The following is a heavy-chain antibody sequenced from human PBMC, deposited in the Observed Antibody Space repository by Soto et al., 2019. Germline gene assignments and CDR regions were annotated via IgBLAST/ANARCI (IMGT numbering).Heavy chain of an antibody. Sequence: SETLSLTCTVSGASVTGFYWSWIRQPPGKGLEWIGYVFHSGSSNYNPSLKSRVTISVDTSKSQISLRLTSVTAADTAVYYCERAPALGVAHIDYWGQGTVVSVS. V-gene: IGHV4-59*02. D-gene: IGHD3-3*01. CDR1: GASVTGFY. CDR2: VFHSGSS. CDR3: ERAPALGVAHIDY. J-gene: IGHJ4*02.